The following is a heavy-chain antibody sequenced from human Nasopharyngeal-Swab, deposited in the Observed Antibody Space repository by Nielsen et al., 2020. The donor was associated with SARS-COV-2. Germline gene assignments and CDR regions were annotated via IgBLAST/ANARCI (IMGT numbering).Heavy chain of an antibody. CDR3: ARGVFPRPYNWFDP. CDR2: ISYEGSIR. J-gene: IGHJ5*02. V-gene: IGHV3-30*03. CDR1: GFTLNHFS. Sequence: GESLKISCVASGFTLNHFSMHWVRQAPGKGLEWVAIISYEGSIRNYIDSVKGRFTVSRDNSKNTVYLQMNSLRAEDTAVYYCARGVFPRPYNWFDPWGQGTLVTVSS.